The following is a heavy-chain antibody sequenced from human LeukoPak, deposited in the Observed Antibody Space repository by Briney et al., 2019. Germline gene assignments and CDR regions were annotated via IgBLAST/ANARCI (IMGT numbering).Heavy chain of an antibody. CDR2: IIPILGIA. J-gene: IGHJ4*02. CDR1: GGTLSSYA. V-gene: IGHV1-69*04. D-gene: IGHD6-13*01. CDR3: ARGLGSSWYGFD. Sequence: SVKVSCKASGGTLSSYAISWVRQAPGQGLEWMGRIIPILGIANYAQKFQGRVTITADKSTSTAYMELSSLRSEDTAVYYCARGLGSSWYGFDWGQGTLVTVSS.